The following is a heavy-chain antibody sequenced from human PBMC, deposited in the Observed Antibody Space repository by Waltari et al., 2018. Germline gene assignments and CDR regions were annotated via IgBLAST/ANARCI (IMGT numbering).Heavy chain of an antibody. CDR1: GYTFTSYD. J-gene: IGHJ3*02. CDR3: ARARRGSYLYAFDI. V-gene: IGHV1-8*01. D-gene: IGHD1-26*01. Sequence: QVQLVQSGAEVKKPGASVKVSCKASGYTFTSYDINWVRQATGQRLEWRGWMNPISGNTGYAQNYQDRVTLTRNTSISTAYMELSSRRSEDTAVYYCARARRGSYLYAFDIWGQGTMVTVSS. CDR2: MNPISGNT.